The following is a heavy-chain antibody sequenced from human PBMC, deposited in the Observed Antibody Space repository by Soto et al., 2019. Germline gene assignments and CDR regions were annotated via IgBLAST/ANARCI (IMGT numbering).Heavy chain of an antibody. Sequence: EVHLVESGGGLVKPGGSLRLSCAASGFTFNNAWMHWVRQAPGKGLEWVGRIKSKTDGGTIDYAAPVKGRFSISRDDSENTLYLQMNSLKTEDTAVYCCTTDDCSGGSCYHAFVIWGQGTVVTVSS. D-gene: IGHD2-15*01. CDR2: IKSKTDGGTI. CDR1: GFTFNNAW. V-gene: IGHV3-15*07. CDR3: TTDDCSGGSCYHAFVI. J-gene: IGHJ3*02.